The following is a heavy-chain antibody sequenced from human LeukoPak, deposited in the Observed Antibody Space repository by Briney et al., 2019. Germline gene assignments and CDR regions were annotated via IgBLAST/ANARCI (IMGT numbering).Heavy chain of an antibody. J-gene: IGHJ5*02. CDR1: GGSISSGDYY. D-gene: IGHD4-11*01. V-gene: IGHV4-30-4*08. CDR2: IYYSGST. Sequence: PSETLSLTCTVSGGSISSGDYYWSWIRQPPGKGLEWIGYIYYSGSTYYNPSLKSRVTIPVDTSKNQFSLKLSSVTAADTAVYYCARYDYSNYRRWFDPWGQGTLVTVSS. CDR3: ARYDYSNYRRWFDP.